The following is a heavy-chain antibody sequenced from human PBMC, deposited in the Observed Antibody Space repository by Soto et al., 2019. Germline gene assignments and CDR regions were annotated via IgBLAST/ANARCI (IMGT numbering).Heavy chain of an antibody. V-gene: IGHV3-43*01. CDR2: ISWDGGST. CDR1: GFTFDDYT. J-gene: IGHJ6*01. D-gene: IGHD5-18*01. CDR3: AKDSSGYSYGSVHYYYGIEV. Sequence: GGSLRLSCAASGFTFDDYTMHWVRQAPGKGLEWVSLISWDGGSTYYADSVKGRFTISRDNSKNSLYLQMNSLRTEDTALYYCAKDSSGYSYGSVHYYYGIEVLGQGTTVNVPS.